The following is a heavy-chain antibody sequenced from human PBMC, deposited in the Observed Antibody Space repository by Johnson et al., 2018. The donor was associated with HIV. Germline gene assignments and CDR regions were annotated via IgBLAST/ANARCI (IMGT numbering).Heavy chain of an antibody. D-gene: IGHD3-22*01. J-gene: IGHJ3*02. CDR2: IAYDGSNK. Sequence: QVQLVESGGGVVKPGRSLRLSCAASGFTFSMSSMHWVRQAPGKGLEWVAIIAYDGSNKYYADSVKGRFTISRDNSKNTLYLQMNTLRAEDTAVYYCAKDYYDSSGYLVGDAFDIWGQGTMVTVSS. V-gene: IGHV3-30-3*01. CDR3: AKDYYDSSGYLVGDAFDI. CDR1: GFTFSMSS.